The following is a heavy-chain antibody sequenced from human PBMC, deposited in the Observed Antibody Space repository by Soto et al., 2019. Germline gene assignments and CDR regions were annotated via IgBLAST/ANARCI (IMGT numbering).Heavy chain of an antibody. D-gene: IGHD3-9*01. CDR3: SGDWYYDILTDYYGMDV. CDR1: GFTFSSYS. Sequence: GGSLRLSCAASGFTFSSYSMNWVRQAPGKGLEWVSYISSSSSTIYYADSVKGRFTISRDNAKNSLYLQMNSLRDEDTAVYYCSGDWYYDILTDYYGMDVWGQGTTVTVS. J-gene: IGHJ6*02. V-gene: IGHV3-48*02. CDR2: ISSSSSTI.